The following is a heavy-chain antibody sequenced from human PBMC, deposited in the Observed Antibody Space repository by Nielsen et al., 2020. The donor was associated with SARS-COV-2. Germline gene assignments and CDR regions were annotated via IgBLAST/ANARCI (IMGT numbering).Heavy chain of an antibody. J-gene: IGHJ4*02. CDR2: IYYSGST. V-gene: IGHV4-39*01. Sequence: SETLSLTCTVSGGSISSSSYYWGWIRQPPGKGLEWIGSIYYSGSTYYNPSLKSRVTISVDTSKNQFSLKLSSVTAADTAVYYCARGSPLYSSSWYGLAFDYWGQGTLVTVSS. CDR3: ARGSPLYSSSWYGLAFDY. CDR1: GGSISSSSYY. D-gene: IGHD6-13*01.